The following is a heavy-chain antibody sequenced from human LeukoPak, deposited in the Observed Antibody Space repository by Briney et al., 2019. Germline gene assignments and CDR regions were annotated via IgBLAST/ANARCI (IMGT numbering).Heavy chain of an antibody. J-gene: IGHJ2*01. CDR2: IGTEDDT. V-gene: IGHV3-13*01. D-gene: IGHD2-8*02. CDR1: GFTLRNYD. Sequence: PGGSLRLSCTASGFTLRNYDMHWVRQTTEKGLEWVSGIGTEDDTFYPDSVKGRFTISRENAKNSFYLQMNSLRAGDTAVYYCARGRLVLVPSLERWYFDLWGRGTLVTVSS. CDR3: ARGRLVLVPSLERWYFDL.